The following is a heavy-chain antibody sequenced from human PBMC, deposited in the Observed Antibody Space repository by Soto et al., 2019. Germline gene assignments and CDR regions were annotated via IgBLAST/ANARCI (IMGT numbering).Heavy chain of an antibody. Sequence: SETLSLTCAVSGGSLSTSNLWSWVRKPPGKGLEWIGEVYRTGSTNYNPSLESRVIVSVDKSKNQFSLKLTSVTAADTAVYYCARARATIAAAAIFDCWGQGTLVTVSS. J-gene: IGHJ4*02. D-gene: IGHD6-13*01. CDR3: ARARATIAAAAIFDC. V-gene: IGHV4-4*02. CDR1: GGSLSTSNL. CDR2: VYRTGST.